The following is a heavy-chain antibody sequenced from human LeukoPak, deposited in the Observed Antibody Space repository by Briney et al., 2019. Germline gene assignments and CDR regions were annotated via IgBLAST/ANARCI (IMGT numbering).Heavy chain of an antibody. CDR1: GFTFSSYA. V-gene: IGHV3-23*01. CDR3: AKAQAAGKYNWFDP. Sequence: GGSLRLSCAASGFTFSSYAMSWVCQAPGKGLEWVSAISGSGGSTYYADSVKGRFTISRDNSKNTLYLQMNSLRAEDTAVYYCAKAQAAGKYNWFDPWGQGTLVTVSS. CDR2: ISGSGGST. J-gene: IGHJ5*02. D-gene: IGHD6-13*01.